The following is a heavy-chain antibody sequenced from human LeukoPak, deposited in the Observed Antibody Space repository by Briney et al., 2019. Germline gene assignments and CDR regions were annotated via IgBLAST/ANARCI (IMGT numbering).Heavy chain of an antibody. Sequence: SETLSLTCTVSGGSISSHFWSWIRQPPGKGLEWIGYIYYSGSTNYNPSLESRVTISVDTSKSQFSLKLSSVTAADTAVYYCARFEGVATFDYWGQGTLVTVSS. J-gene: IGHJ4*02. V-gene: IGHV4-59*11. CDR2: IYYSGST. D-gene: IGHD5-12*01. CDR3: ARFEGVATFDY. CDR1: GGSISSHF.